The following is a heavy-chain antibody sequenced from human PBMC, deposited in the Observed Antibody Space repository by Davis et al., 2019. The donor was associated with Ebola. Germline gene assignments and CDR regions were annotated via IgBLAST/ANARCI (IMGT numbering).Heavy chain of an antibody. J-gene: IGHJ4*02. V-gene: IGHV1-2*02. CDR1: GYTFTGYY. D-gene: IGHD6-13*01. CDR2: INPNSGGT. CDR3: ARVAGLSIAAAGTL. Sequence: ASVKVSCKASGYTFTGYYMHWVRQAPGQGLEWMGWINPNSGGTNYAQKFQGRVTMTRDTSISTAYMELSRLRSDDTAVYYCARVAGLSIAAAGTLWGQGTLVTVSS.